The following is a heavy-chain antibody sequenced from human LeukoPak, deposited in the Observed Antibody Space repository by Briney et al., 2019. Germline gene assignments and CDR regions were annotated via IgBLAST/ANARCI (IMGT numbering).Heavy chain of an antibody. D-gene: IGHD3-10*01. Sequence: SETLSLTCAVYGGSFSGYYWSWIRQPPGKGLEWIGEINHSGSTNYNPSLKSRVTISVDTSKNQFSLKLSSATAPNTAVYYCARFQLLHLASWFDPWGQGTLVTVSS. CDR3: ARFQLLHLASWFDP. CDR1: GGSFSGYY. V-gene: IGHV4-34*01. CDR2: INHSGST. J-gene: IGHJ5*02.